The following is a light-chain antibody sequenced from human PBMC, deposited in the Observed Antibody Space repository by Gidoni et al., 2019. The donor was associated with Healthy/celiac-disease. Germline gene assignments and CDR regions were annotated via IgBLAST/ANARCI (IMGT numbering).Light chain of an antibody. V-gene: IGKV3-15*01. CDR2: GAS. CDR1: QSVNSN. CDR3: QQYNNWPPGT. Sequence: DIVMPQSPATLSVSPGERATLSCRASQSVNSNLAWYQQKPGQAPRLLIYGASTRATGIPARFSGSGSGTEFTLTISSLQSEDFAVYYCQQYNNWPPGTFGGGTKVEIK. J-gene: IGKJ4*01.